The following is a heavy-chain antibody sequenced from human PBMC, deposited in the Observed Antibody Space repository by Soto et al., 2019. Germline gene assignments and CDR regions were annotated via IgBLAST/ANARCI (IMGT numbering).Heavy chain of an antibody. Sequence: QVQLVESGGGVVQPGRSLRLSCAASGFTFSSYDMHWVRQAPGNGLEWVAVISYDGSNKYYADSVKGRFTISRDNSKNALYLQMTSLRAEDTAVYYCAKDGPYDTTLVAVDIWGPGTMVTVSS. CDR2: ISYDGSNK. CDR3: AKDGPYDTTLVAVDI. J-gene: IGHJ3*02. V-gene: IGHV3-30*18. D-gene: IGHD3-22*01. CDR1: GFTFSSYD.